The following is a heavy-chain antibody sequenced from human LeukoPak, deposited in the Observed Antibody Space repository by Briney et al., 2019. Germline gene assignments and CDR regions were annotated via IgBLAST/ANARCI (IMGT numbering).Heavy chain of an antibody. CDR3: ARDLTSSGYSWAFDI. J-gene: IGHJ3*02. Sequence: TPSETLSLTCTVSGGSISSYHWSWIRQPPGKGLECLGYMYYSGSPNYNPSLKSRVTISVDTSKNQFSLKLSSVTAADTAVYYCARDLTSSGYSWAFDIWGQGTMVTVSS. CDR2: MYYSGSP. V-gene: IGHV4-59*01. CDR1: GGSISSYH. D-gene: IGHD3-22*01.